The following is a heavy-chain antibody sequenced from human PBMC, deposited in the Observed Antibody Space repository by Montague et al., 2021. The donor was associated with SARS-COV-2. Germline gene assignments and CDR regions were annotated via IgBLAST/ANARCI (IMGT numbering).Heavy chain of an antibody. Sequence: CAISGDSVSSNSATWNRVRQSPSRGLEWLGRTYYRSKWYNDYAVSVRGRVTINPDTSKNQFSLQLNSVTPEDTAIYYCTSGREGNYNVMDAWGQGTTVTVSS. CDR1: GDSVSSNSAT. V-gene: IGHV6-1*01. CDR3: TSGREGNYNVMDA. CDR2: TYYRSKWYN. D-gene: IGHD1-1*01. J-gene: IGHJ6*02.